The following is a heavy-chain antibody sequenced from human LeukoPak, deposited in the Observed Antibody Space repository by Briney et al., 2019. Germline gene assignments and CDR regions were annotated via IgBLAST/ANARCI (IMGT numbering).Heavy chain of an antibody. CDR3: ARGGGAARGRFVYYYYYMDV. J-gene: IGHJ6*03. D-gene: IGHD6-6*01. V-gene: IGHV4-39*07. CDR2: INHSGST. Sequence: SQTLSLTCTVSGGSISSGSYYWSWIRQPPGKGLEWIGEINHSGSTNYNPSLKSRVTISVDTSKNQFSLKLSSVTAADTAVYYCARGGGAARGRFVYYYYYMDVWGKGTTVTVSS. CDR1: GGSISSGSYY.